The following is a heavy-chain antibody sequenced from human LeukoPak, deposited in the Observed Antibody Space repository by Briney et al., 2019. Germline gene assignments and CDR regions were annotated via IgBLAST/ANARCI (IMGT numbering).Heavy chain of an antibody. CDR2: IYYIGRT. CDR3: ARHSLLPLASCGGDCYSPYYYMDV. Sequence: PSQTLSPTGTVSGGAISSYDSGWIRQPPGKGREWSGYIYYIGRTNYNPPPKSGVTTSVDMSTNQFSLKLSSVTAAEKDVYYCARHSLLPLASCGGDCYSPYYYMDVWGKGTTVTVSS. J-gene: IGHJ6*03. D-gene: IGHD2-21*02. V-gene: IGHV4-59*01. CDR1: GGAISSYD.